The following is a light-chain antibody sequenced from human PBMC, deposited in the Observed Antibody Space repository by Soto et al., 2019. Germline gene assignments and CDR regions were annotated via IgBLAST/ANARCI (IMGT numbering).Light chain of an antibody. J-gene: IGKJ1*01. Sequence: DIVLTQSPGTLSLSLGERATISCRASQSVSSKYLAWYQQKPGQAPRLLIYGAASRATGIPDRFSGSGSGTDFTLTIRRLEPEDFAVYYCQQYGSSYPWTFGQGTKV. V-gene: IGKV3-20*01. CDR3: QQYGSSYPWT. CDR1: QSVSSKY. CDR2: GAA.